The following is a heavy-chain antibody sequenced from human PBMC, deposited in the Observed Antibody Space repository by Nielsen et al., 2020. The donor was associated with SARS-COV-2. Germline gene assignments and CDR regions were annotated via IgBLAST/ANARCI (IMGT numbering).Heavy chain of an antibody. Sequence: SVKVSCKASGGTFSSYAISWVRQAPGQGLEWMGGIIPIFGTANYAQKFQGRVTITADESTSTAYMELSSLRSEDTAVYYCARPDSSSWPNYYYYGMDVWGHGTTVTVSS. CDR2: IIPIFGTA. J-gene: IGHJ6*02. D-gene: IGHD6-13*01. V-gene: IGHV1-69*13. CDR3: ARPDSSSWPNYYYYGMDV. CDR1: GGTFSSYA.